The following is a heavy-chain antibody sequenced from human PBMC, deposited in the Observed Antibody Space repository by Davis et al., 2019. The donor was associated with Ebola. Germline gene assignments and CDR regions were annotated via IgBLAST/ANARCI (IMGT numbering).Heavy chain of an antibody. V-gene: IGHV3-64*02. CDR1: GFTFSRYG. CDR3: ARAPRENYYYLYFDL. Sequence: GESLKISCEASGFTFSRYGMHWVRQAPGKGLEFVSGITGNGGFTYYADSVKGRFTISRDNSNNTLYLQVGSVRAEDMAVYYCARAPRENYYYLYFDLWGRSTRVTVSS. D-gene: IGHD5-12*01. J-gene: IGHJ2*01. CDR2: ITGNGGFT.